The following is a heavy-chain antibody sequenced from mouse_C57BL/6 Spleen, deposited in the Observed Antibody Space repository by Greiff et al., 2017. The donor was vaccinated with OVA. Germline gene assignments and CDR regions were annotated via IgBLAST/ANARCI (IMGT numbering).Heavy chain of an antibody. Sequence: QVQLQQPGTELVKPGASVKLSCKASGYTFTSYWMHWVKQRPGQGLEWIGNINPSNGGTNYNEKFKSKATLTVDKSSSTAYMQLSSLTSEDSAVYYCARTPIYYDYDDYFDYWGQGTTLTVSS. D-gene: IGHD2-4*01. CDR3: ARTPIYYDYDDYFDY. V-gene: IGHV1-53*01. CDR1: GYTFTSYW. J-gene: IGHJ2*01. CDR2: INPSNGGT.